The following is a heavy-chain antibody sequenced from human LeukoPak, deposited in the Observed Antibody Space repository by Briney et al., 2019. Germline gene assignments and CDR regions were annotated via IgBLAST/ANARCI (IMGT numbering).Heavy chain of an antibody. CDR1: GFAFNFYA. J-gene: IGHJ5*02. CDR2: INASGGNT. V-gene: IGHV3-23*01. Sequence: PGGSLRLSCAASGFAFNFYAMTWVRQAPGKRPQWVSTINASGGNTYYAESVRGRFTISRDNSKDTLYLQLNSLTAEDTAIYYCAKPISGGLAVSADWFDPWGQGTLVAVSS. D-gene: IGHD6-19*01. CDR3: AKPISGGLAVSADWFDP.